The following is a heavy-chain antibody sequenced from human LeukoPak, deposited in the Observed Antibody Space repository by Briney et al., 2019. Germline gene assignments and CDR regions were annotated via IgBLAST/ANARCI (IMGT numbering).Heavy chain of an antibody. CDR3: AKVDLQDCSGGSCYIHYGMDV. CDR2: ISYDGSNK. Sequence: PGRSLRLSCAASGFTFSSDGMHWVRQAPGKGLEWVAVISYDGSNKYYADSVKGRFTISRDNSKNTLYLQMNSLRAEDTAVYYCAKVDLQDCSGGSCYIHYGMDVWGKGTTVTVSS. J-gene: IGHJ6*04. V-gene: IGHV3-30*18. CDR1: GFTFSSDG. D-gene: IGHD2-15*01.